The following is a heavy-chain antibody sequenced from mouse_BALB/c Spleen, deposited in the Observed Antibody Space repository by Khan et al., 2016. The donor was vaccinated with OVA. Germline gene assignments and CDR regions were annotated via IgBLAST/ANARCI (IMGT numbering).Heavy chain of an antibody. CDR1: GFSLTSYG. Sequence: QMQLEESGPGLVAPSQSLSITCTVSGFSLTSYGVHWVRQPPGKGLEWLGVIWAGGSTNYNSALMSRLSISKDNSKSKVFLKMNSLKTDDTAMYYCDRLEDIWGQGTILTVSS. V-gene: IGHV2-9*02. D-gene: IGHD1-3*01. CDR2: IWAGGST. CDR3: DRLEDI. J-gene: IGHJ2*01.